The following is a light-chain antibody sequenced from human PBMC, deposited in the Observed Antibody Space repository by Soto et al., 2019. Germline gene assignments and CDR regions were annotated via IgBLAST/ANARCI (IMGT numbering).Light chain of an antibody. CDR2: AAA. V-gene: IGKV3-20*01. Sequence: EIVLTQSPGTLSVSPGERATLSCRASQSVDSHYLAWYQQTPGQAPRLLIYAAATRATGIPARFSGSGSGTDFTLTISRLEPEDFAVYYCQLYGGSPIRYTFGQGTKLEIK. J-gene: IGKJ2*01. CDR1: QSVDSHY. CDR3: QLYGGSPIRYT.